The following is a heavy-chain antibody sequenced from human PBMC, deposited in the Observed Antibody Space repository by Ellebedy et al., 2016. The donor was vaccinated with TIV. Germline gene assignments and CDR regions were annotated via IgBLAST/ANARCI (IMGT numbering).Heavy chain of an antibody. V-gene: IGHV3-74*01. Sequence: GGSLRLSCAASGFTFDDYGMHWVRQAPGKGLVWVSHINTNGSITDYADSVRGRFTISRDNARNTLYLQMNSLRAEDTALYYCANSDGVIRFDPWGQGTLVTVSS. CDR1: GFTFDDYG. CDR3: ANSDGVIRFDP. J-gene: IGHJ5*02. D-gene: IGHD3-16*02. CDR2: INTNGSIT.